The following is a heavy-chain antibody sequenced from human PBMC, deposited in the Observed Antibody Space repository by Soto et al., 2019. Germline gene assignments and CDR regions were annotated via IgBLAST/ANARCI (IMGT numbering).Heavy chain of an antibody. Sequence: GASVKVSCKASGYTFTSYAMHWVRQAPGQRLEWMGWINAGNGNTKYSQKFRGRVTITRDTSASTAYMELSSLRSEDTAVYYCARDRASYSLFRWFDPWGQGTLVTVSS. CDR3: ARDRASYSLFRWFDP. V-gene: IGHV1-3*01. D-gene: IGHD1-26*01. CDR1: GYTFTSYA. J-gene: IGHJ5*02. CDR2: INAGNGNT.